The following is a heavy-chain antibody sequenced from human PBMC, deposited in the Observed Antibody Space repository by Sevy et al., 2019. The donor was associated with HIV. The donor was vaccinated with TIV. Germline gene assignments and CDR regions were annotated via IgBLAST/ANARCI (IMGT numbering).Heavy chain of an antibody. CDR2: ISFDGTQK. J-gene: IGHJ4*02. D-gene: IGHD6-19*01. CDR3: AKGRHTSGWYGSFDY. Sequence: GGSLRLSCTASRFTFSNYGMHWVRQAPGKGLEWVATISFDGTQKHFQDSVKGRFTISRDNSKATLYLQMNSLRPDDTALYYCAKGRHTSGWYGSFDYWGQGTLVTVSS. V-gene: IGHV3-30*18. CDR1: RFTFSNYG.